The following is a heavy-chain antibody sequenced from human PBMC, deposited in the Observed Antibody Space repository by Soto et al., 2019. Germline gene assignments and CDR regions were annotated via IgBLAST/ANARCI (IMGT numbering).Heavy chain of an antibody. CDR1: GFAFRSFA. Sequence: QMQLVESGGGVVQPGGSLRLSCAASGFAFRSFAVHWVRQAPGKGLEWVAFTSYDGNNKFYADSVKGRFTISRDNSKNTLYLQMNSLRTEDTALYYCARDGGTSGWAWRGGNFDIWGQGTMVTVSA. D-gene: IGHD6-19*01. J-gene: IGHJ3*02. CDR2: TSYDGNNK. CDR3: ARDGGTSGWAWRGGNFDI. V-gene: IGHV3-30-3*01.